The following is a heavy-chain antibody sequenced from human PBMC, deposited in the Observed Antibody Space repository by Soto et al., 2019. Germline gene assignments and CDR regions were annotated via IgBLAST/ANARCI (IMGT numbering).Heavy chain of an antibody. CDR3: ARLAVASRRFDY. D-gene: IGHD2-15*01. CDR2: INQSGST. J-gene: IGHJ4*02. Sequence: PSETLSLTCTVQGGSFSGYYWSWIHQPPGKGLEWIGEINQSGSTDSNPSLKSRVTISVDTSKNQFSLNLSSVTAADTAVYFCARLAVASRRFDYWGQGTLVTVSS. CDR1: GGSFSGYY. V-gene: IGHV4-34*01.